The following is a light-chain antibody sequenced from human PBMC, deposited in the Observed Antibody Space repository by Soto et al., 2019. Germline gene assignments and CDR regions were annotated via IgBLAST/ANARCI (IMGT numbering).Light chain of an antibody. CDR2: EGS. J-gene: IGLJ2*01. Sequence: QSVLTQPASVSGSPGQSITISCTGTSSDVGTYNLVSWYQQHPGKAPKLMIYEGSKRPSGVSNRFSGSKSGNTASLTISGLQAEDEADYYCCSYAGSGTVVFGGGTKLT. V-gene: IGLV2-23*01. CDR3: CSYAGSGTVV. CDR1: SSDVGTYNL.